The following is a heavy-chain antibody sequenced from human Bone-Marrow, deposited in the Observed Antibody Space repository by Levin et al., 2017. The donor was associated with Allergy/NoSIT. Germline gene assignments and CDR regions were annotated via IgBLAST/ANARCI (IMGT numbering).Heavy chain of an antibody. D-gene: IGHD3-3*01. Sequence: SETLSLTCTVSGGSISSYYWSWIRQPPGKGLEWIGYIYYSGSTNYNPSLKSRVTISVDTSKNQFSLKLSSVTAADTAVYYCARGFWSGYYTGWFDPWGQGTLVTVSS. CDR3: ARGFWSGYYTGWFDP. V-gene: IGHV4-59*01. J-gene: IGHJ5*02. CDR2: IYYSGST. CDR1: GGSISSYY.